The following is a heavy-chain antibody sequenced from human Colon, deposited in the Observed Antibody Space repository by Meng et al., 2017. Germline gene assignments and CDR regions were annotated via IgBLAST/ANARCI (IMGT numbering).Heavy chain of an antibody. J-gene: IGHJ4*02. D-gene: IGHD2-8*01. CDR2: IYYSGSS. CDR1: GGSVSSHTYY. V-gene: IGHV4-61*01. Sequence: QVQLQESGPGMVRPSEALSLTCTVSGGSVSSHTYYWSWIRQPPGKGLEWIGHIYYSGSSTYNPSLRSRVTMSVDTSKNQFSLRLNSVTAADTAVYYCARGEVYYFCGQATLVTDSS. CDR3: ARGEVYYF.